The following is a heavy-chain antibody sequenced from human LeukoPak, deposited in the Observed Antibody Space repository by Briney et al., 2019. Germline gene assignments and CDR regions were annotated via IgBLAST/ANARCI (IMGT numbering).Heavy chain of an antibody. CDR2: MNPNSGNT. V-gene: IGHV1-8*01. Sequence: GASVKVSCKASGYTFTSYDINWVRQATGQGLEWMGWMNPNSGNTGYAQKFQGRVTMTRNTSISTAYMELSSLRSGDTAVYYCASSKVPAATYTGFYYYYGMDVWGQGTTVTVSS. CDR1: GYTFTSYD. J-gene: IGHJ6*02. CDR3: ASSKVPAATYTGFYYYYGMDV. D-gene: IGHD2-2*01.